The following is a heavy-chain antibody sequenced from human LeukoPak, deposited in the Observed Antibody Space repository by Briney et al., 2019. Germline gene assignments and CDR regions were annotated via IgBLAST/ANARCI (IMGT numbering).Heavy chain of an antibody. CDR3: AKAFSSSWYGFDY. Sequence: GGSLRLSCAASGFTFSNYAMTWVRQAPGKGLEWVSGISGSGGGTYYTDSVKGRFTISRDNSKNTLYLQMNSLRPEDTAIYYCAKAFSSSWYGFDYWGQGALVTVSS. J-gene: IGHJ4*02. CDR2: ISGSGGGT. D-gene: IGHD6-13*01. V-gene: IGHV3-23*01. CDR1: GFTFSNYA.